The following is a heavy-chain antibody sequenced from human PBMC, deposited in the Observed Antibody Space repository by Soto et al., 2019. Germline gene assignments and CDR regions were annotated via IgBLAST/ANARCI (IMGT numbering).Heavy chain of an antibody. D-gene: IGHD6-13*01. J-gene: IGHJ4*02. CDR1: GFTFSTYA. CDR3: ARKTAGPRPFDY. V-gene: IGHV3-23*04. CDR2: ISSSGGDT. Sequence: EVHLVESGGGLVQPGGSLRLSCAASGFTFSTYAMSWVRQPPGKGPEWVSGISSSGGDTPSADSVKGRFTISRDNSKNTPYLQMNNLRAEDTAVYFCARKTAGPRPFDYWGQGTLVTVSS.